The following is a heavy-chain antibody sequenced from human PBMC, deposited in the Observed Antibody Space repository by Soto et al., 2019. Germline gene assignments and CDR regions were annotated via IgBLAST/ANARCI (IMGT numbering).Heavy chain of an antibody. D-gene: IGHD4-17*01. J-gene: IGHJ3*01. CDR3: GKDPNGDYFGAFDF. Sequence: EVQMLEPGGGLVQPGGSLRLSCAASGCTFSSYALTWVRQVPGKGLEWVSSITGNGDYARYIHSVKGRCTITRDNAKNTLFLQLTSLRADDTAIYYCGKDPNGDYFGAFDFWGQGTMVTVSS. CDR2: ITGNGDYA. V-gene: IGHV3-23*01. CDR1: GCTFSSYA.